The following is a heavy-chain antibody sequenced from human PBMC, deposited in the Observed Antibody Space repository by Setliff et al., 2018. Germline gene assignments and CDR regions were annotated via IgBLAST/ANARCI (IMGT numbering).Heavy chain of an antibody. Sequence: SETLSLTCTVSGGSISSSSHYWGWIRQPPGKGLEWIGSIYYSGSTYYNPSLKSRVTISVDTSKNQFSLKLSSVTAADTAVCYCPRTYYYYMDVWGKRDHGHRLL. J-gene: IGHJ6*03. CDR2: IYYSGST. V-gene: IGHV4-39*01. CDR3: PRTYYYYMDV. CDR1: GGSISSSSHY.